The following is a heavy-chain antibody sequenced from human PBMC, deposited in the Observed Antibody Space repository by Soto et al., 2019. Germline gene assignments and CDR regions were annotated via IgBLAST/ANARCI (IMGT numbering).Heavy chain of an antibody. J-gene: IGHJ4*02. CDR2: ISAYSGNT. V-gene: IGHV1-18*01. D-gene: IGHD2-15*01. CDR3: ARDAASKPYCSGGSCLNDY. CDR1: GYTFTSYG. Sequence: QVQLVQSGAEVKKPGASVKVSCKASGYTFTSYGISWVRQAPGQGLEWMGWISAYSGNTNYAQKLQGRVTMTTDTSPSTAYMEMRSLRSDDKAGYYCARDAASKPYCSGGSCLNDYWGQGTLVTVSS.